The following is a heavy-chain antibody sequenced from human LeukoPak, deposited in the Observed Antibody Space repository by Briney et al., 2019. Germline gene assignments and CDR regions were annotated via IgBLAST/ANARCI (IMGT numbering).Heavy chain of an antibody. D-gene: IGHD2-15*01. Sequence: PSETLSLTCTVSGGSISSYYWSWIRQPPGKGLEWIGYIYYSGSTNYNPSLKSRVTISVDTSKNQFSLKLSSVTAADTAVYYCAREGSHHALYYWGQGTLVTVSS. J-gene: IGHJ4*02. CDR3: AREGSHHALYY. V-gene: IGHV4-59*12. CDR2: IYYSGST. CDR1: GGSISSYY.